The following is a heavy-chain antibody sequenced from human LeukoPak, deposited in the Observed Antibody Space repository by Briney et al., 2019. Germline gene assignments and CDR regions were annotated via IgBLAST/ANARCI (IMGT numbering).Heavy chain of an antibody. Sequence: PSETLSLTCTVSGGSISNSSYYWGWIRQPPGKGLEWIGRIYYSGSTYYNPSLKTRVTISVDTSMNQFSLKLSSVTAADTAVYYCARRGDGYNSDYWGQGTLVTVSS. D-gene: IGHD5-24*01. V-gene: IGHV4-39*01. CDR2: IYYSGST. CDR3: ARRGDGYNSDY. J-gene: IGHJ4*02. CDR1: GGSISNSSYY.